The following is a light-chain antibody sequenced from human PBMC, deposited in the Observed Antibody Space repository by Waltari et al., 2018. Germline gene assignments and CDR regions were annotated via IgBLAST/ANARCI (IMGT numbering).Light chain of an antibody. CDR3: HQRYNTPT. CDR1: QSISNY. J-gene: IGKJ3*01. CDR2: AAS. V-gene: IGKV1-39*01. Sequence: DIQMTQSPSSLSASVGDRVTITCRASQSISNYLNWYQQKPGKAPKLLIYAASTLHSGAPSRFSGSGAVTDFTLTISSLQSEDFATYYCHQRYNTPTFGPGTKVEI.